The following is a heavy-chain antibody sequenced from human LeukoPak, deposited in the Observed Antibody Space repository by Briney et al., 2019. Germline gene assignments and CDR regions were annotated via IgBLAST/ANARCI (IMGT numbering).Heavy chain of an antibody. CDR2: IRKDGGAK. Sequence: GGSLRLSCAGSGFPFSTYWVAWVRQAPGKGLDWVANIRKDGGAKFYAASVKGRFIISRDNAKNSLYLQMNNLRDEDTAVYYCASSHDSSGNDWGQGTLVTV. D-gene: IGHD3-22*01. J-gene: IGHJ4*02. CDR1: GFPFSTYW. V-gene: IGHV3-7*01. CDR3: ASSHDSSGND.